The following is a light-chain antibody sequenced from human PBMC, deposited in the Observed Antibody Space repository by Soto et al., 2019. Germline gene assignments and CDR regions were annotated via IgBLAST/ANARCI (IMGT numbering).Light chain of an antibody. Sequence: TQCPCALSVSTGERATLACKPSHSFXVNFHWFQQKPGQAPRVRTASVSTMATGSPARLSGSESATEFPLPISSLQSEDFSVYYCQQYNDWTCTFGPGTKVDIK. V-gene: IGKV3-15*01. CDR1: HSFXVN. J-gene: IGKJ3*01. CDR3: QQYNDWTCT. CDR2: SVS.